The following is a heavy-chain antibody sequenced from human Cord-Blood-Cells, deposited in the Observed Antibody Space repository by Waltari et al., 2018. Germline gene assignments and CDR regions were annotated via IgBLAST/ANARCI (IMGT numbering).Heavy chain of an antibody. V-gene: IGHV1-69*01. CDR2: IIPIFGTA. D-gene: IGHD2-2*02. J-gene: IGHJ2*01. Sequence: QVQLVQSGAEVKKPGSSVKVSCKASGRTFSSYALSWVRQAPGQGLAWQGGIIPIFGTANYAQKFQGRVTITADESTSTAYMELSSLRSEDTAVYYCARGYCSSTSCYNWYFDLWGRGTLVTVSS. CDR3: ARGYCSSTSCYNWYFDL. CDR1: GRTFSSYA.